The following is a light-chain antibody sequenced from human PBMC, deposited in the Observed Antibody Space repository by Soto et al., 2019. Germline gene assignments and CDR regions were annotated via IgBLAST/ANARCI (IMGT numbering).Light chain of an antibody. CDR2: DDS. V-gene: IGKV1-5*01. CDR1: QSISSW. J-gene: IGKJ1*01. Sequence: DIQMTQSPSTLSASVGDRVTITCRASQSISSWLAWYQQKPGKDPKLLIYDDSSLESGVPSRFSGSGSGTEFTLTISSLQPDDFATYYCQQYDNYRTFGQGTKVDIK. CDR3: QQYDNYRT.